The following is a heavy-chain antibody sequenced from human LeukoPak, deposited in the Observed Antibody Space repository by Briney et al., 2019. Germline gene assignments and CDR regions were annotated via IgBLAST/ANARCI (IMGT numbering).Heavy chain of an antibody. CDR2: IYYSGST. CDR3: ARDGDPSWYKLLRATNWFDP. Sequence: SETLSLTCTVSGGSISSSSYYWGWIRRPPGKGLEWIGSIYYSGSTYYNPSLKSRVTISVDTSKNQFSLKLSSVTAADTAVYYCARDGDPSWYKLLRATNWFDPWGQGTLVTVSS. V-gene: IGHV4-39*07. D-gene: IGHD6-13*01. CDR1: GGSISSSSYY. J-gene: IGHJ5*02.